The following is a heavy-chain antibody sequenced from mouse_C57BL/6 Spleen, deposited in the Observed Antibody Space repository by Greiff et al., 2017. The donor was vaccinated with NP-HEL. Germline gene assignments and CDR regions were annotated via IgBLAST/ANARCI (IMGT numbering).Heavy chain of an antibody. J-gene: IGHJ2*01. V-gene: IGHV1-52*01. CDR3: ARDYYGSSYSFDY. D-gene: IGHD1-1*01. CDR1: GYTFTSYW. CDR2: IDPSDSET. Sequence: QVQLQQPGAELVRPGSSVKLSCKASGYTFTSYWMHWVKQRPIQGLEWIGNIDPSDSETHYNQKFKDKATLTVDKSSSTAYMQRSSLTSEDSAVYYCARDYYGSSYSFDYWGQGTTLTVSS.